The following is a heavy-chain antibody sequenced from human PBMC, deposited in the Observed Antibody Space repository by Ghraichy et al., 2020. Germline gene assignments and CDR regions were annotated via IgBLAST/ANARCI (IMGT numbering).Heavy chain of an antibody. V-gene: IGHV2-5*02. CDR2: IYWDDDK. D-gene: IGHD2-15*01. CDR3: AHSGGAAEGAAPLGWFDP. CDR1: GFSLSTSGVG. J-gene: IGHJ5*02. Sequence: SGPTLVKPTQTLTLTCTFSGFSLSTSGVGVGWIRQPPGKALEWLALIYWDDDKRYSPSLKSRLTITKDTSKNQVVLTMTNMDPVDTATYYCAHSGGAAEGAAPLGWFDPWGQGTLVTVSS.